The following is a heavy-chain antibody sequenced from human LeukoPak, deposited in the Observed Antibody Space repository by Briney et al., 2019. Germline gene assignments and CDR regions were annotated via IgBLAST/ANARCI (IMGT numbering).Heavy chain of an antibody. CDR1: GGSISSYY. CDR2: IYTSGST. J-gene: IGHJ6*02. CDR3: VRDRQIDTAMGYYYYYGMDV. V-gene: IGHV4-4*07. Sequence: SETLSLTCTVSGGSISSYYWSWIRQPAGKGLEWIGRIYTSGSTNYNPSLKSRVTISVDTSKNQFSLKLSSVTAADTAVYYCVRDRQIDTAMGYYYYYGMDVWGQGTTVTVSS. D-gene: IGHD5-18*01.